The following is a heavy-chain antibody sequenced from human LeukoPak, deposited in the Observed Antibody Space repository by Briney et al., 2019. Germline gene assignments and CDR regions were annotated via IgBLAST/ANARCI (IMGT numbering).Heavy chain of an antibody. CDR1: GYTFTGYY. Sequence: ASVKVSCKASGYTFTGYYMHWVRQAPGQGLEWMGWINPNSGGTNYAQKFQGRVTMTRDTSISTAYMELSRPRSDDTAVYYCARDITIPNWFDPWGQGTLVTVSS. V-gene: IGHV1-2*02. CDR2: INPNSGGT. J-gene: IGHJ5*02. D-gene: IGHD3-3*01. CDR3: ARDITIPNWFDP.